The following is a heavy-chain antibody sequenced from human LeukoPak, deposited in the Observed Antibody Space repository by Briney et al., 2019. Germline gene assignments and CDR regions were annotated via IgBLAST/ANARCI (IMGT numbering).Heavy chain of an antibody. D-gene: IGHD5-24*01. J-gene: IGHJ4*02. CDR2: ISSSGSTT. Sequence: PGGSLRLSYAASGFTFSSYEMNWVRQAPGKGLEWVSYISSSGSTTYYADSVKGRFTISRDNAKNSLYLQMNSLRAEDTAVYYCARDLRGDGYNSFDYWGQGTLVTVSS. CDR1: GFTFSSYE. V-gene: IGHV3-48*03. CDR3: ARDLRGDGYNSFDY.